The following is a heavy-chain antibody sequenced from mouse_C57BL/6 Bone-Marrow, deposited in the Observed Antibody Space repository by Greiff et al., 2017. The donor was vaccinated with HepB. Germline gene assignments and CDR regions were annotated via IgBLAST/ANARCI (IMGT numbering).Heavy chain of an antibody. CDR1: GFTFSDAW. CDR2: IRNKANNNAT. J-gene: IGHJ4*01. CDR3: TRSIPYYYGSSSYAMDY. D-gene: IGHD1-1*01. Sequence: EVKLVESGGGLVQPGGSMKLTCAASGFTFSDAWMDWVRQSPEKGLEWVAEIRNKANNNATYYAESVKGRFTISRDDSKSRVYLQMNSLRAEDTGMYYCTRSIPYYYGSSSYAMDYWGQGTSVTVSS. V-gene: IGHV6-6*01.